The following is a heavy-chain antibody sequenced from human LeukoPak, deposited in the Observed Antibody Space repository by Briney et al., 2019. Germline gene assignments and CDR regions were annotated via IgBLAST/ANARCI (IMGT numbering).Heavy chain of an antibody. V-gene: IGHV1-2*02. J-gene: IGHJ4*02. CDR3: ARVEGVDDSFDY. D-gene: IGHD3-16*01. CDR2: INPNSGGT. Sequence: GASVKVSCKASGYTFTGYYMHWVRQAPGQGLEWMGWINPNSGGTNYAQKFQGRVTMTRDTSIGTAYMELSRLRSDDTAVYYCARVEGVDDSFDYWGQGTLVTVSS. CDR1: GYTFTGYY.